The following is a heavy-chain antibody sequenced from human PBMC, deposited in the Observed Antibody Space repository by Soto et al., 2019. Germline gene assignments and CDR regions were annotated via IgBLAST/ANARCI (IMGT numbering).Heavy chain of an antibody. CDR1: GYTFTSYG. Sequence: QVQLVQSGAEVKKPGASVKVSCKASGYTFTSYGISWVRQAPGQGLEWMGWISAYNGNTNYAQKLQGRVTMTTDTSTSTAYMELMSLRSDDTAVYYCARVPIDNYCSGGSCYSVAGAFDIWGQGTMVTVSS. V-gene: IGHV1-18*01. CDR3: ARVPIDNYCSGGSCYSVAGAFDI. CDR2: ISAYNGNT. J-gene: IGHJ3*02. D-gene: IGHD2-15*01.